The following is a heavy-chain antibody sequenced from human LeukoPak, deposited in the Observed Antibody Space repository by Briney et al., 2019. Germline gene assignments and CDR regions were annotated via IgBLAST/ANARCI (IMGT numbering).Heavy chain of an antibody. V-gene: IGHV3-74*01. D-gene: IGHD5-12*01. CDR2: INSDGGST. CDR1: GFTFSSYW. J-gene: IGHJ4*02. CDR3: ARLLSGYELDDY. Sequence: GGSLRLSCAASGFTFSSYWMHWVRQAPGKGLVWVSRINSDGGSTSYADSVKGRFTISRDNAKNTLYLQMNSLRAEDTAVYYCARLLSGYELDDYWGQGTLVTVSS.